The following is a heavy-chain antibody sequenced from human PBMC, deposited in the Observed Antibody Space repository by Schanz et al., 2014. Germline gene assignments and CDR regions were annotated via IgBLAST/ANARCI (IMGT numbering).Heavy chain of an antibody. Sequence: VQLLESGGGLVQPGGSLRLSCAASGFTLSSYAMHWVRQAPGKGLEWVAVISYDGSNKYYADSVKGRFTISRDNSKNTRYLQMNTLRAEYTAVYYCARDRGYCSGGSCLTFDYWGQGTLVTVSS. V-gene: IGHV3-30-3*01. J-gene: IGHJ4*02. CDR2: ISYDGSNK. CDR1: GFTLSSYA. CDR3: ARDRGYCSGGSCLTFDY. D-gene: IGHD2-15*01.